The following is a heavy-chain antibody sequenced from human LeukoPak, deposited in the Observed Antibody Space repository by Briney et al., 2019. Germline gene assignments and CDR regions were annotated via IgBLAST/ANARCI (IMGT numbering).Heavy chain of an antibody. Sequence: PSETLSLTCTVSGGSIRSSSSYWGWIRQAPGKGLEWIGSIYYSGSTYYNPSLKSRVTISVDTSKNQFSLKVRSVTAADTAVYYCAARTGTALGIWGQGTTVTVSS. CDR1: GGSIRSSSSY. D-gene: IGHD3/OR15-3a*01. CDR3: AARTGTALGI. CDR2: IYYSGST. V-gene: IGHV4-39*01. J-gene: IGHJ3*02.